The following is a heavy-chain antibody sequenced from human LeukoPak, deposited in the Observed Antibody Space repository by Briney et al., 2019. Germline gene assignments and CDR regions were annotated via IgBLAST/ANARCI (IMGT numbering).Heavy chain of an antibody. CDR1: GGSISSGGYS. V-gene: IGHV4-30-2*01. CDR3: ARQPEFLDNWFDP. J-gene: IGHJ5*02. Sequence: SETLSLTCAVSGGSISSGGYSWSWIRQPPGKGLEWIGYIYHSGSTYYNPSLKSRVTISVDRSKNQSSLKLSSVTAADTAVYYCARQPEFLDNWFDPWGQGTLVTVSS. D-gene: IGHD3-3*01. CDR2: IYHSGST.